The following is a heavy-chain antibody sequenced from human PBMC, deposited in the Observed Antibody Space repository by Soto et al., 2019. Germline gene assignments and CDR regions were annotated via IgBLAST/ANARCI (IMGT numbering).Heavy chain of an antibody. Sequence: EVQLVESGGGLVRPGGSLRLSCEASGFTVSSNYMNWVRQAPGKGLEWLSVLYSGGSTYYADSVKGRFTISRDNSKNTLYLLMGSLRAEDTAVYYCAREIASGWNAFDQWGQGTLVTVS. V-gene: IGHV3-66*01. CDR1: GFTVSSNY. J-gene: IGHJ4*02. CDR3: AREIASGWNAFDQ. D-gene: IGHD6-19*01. CDR2: LYSGGST.